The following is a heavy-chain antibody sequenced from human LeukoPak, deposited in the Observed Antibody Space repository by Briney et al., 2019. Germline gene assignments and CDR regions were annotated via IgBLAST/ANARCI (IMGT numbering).Heavy chain of an antibody. Sequence: PGGSLRLSCAASGFTFSSYVMHWVRQAPGKGLEWVAVISHDGSNKYYADSVKGRFTISRDNSKNTLYLQMNSLRAEDTAVYYCARDGPKHHCSGGSCYVGDTAMVQDYWGQGTLATVSS. CDR2: ISHDGSNK. CDR3: ARDGPKHHCSGGSCYVGDTAMVQDY. V-gene: IGHV3-30*04. D-gene: IGHD2-15*01. CDR1: GFTFSSYV. J-gene: IGHJ4*02.